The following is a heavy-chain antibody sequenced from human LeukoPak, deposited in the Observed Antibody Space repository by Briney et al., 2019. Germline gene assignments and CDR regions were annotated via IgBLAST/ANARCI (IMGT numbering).Heavy chain of an antibody. Sequence: PGGSLRLSCGASGFTFSSYWMSWVRQAPGKGLEWVANIKQDGSEKNYVDSVKGRFTISRDNAKNSLYLQMNSLRAEDTALYHCARNNGMDVWGQGTTVIVSS. V-gene: IGHV3-7*03. CDR1: GFTFSSYW. J-gene: IGHJ6*02. CDR3: ARNNGMDV. CDR2: IKQDGSEK.